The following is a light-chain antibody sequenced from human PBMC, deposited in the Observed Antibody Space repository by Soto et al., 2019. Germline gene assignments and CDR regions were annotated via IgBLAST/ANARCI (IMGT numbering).Light chain of an antibody. CDR2: EVS. V-gene: IGLV2-8*01. Sequence: QSALTQPPSASGSPGQSVTISCTGTSSDVGGYKYVSWYQQHPGKAPKVMIYEVSKRPSGVPNRFSGSKSGNKASLTVSGLQAEDEADYYCSSYAGSKNYVLGTGTKVTVL. CDR3: SSYAGSKNYV. J-gene: IGLJ1*01. CDR1: SSDVGGYKY.